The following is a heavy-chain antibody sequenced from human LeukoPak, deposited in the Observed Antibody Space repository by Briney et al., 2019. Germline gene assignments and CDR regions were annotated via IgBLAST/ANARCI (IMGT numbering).Heavy chain of an antibody. CDR2: ISSNGGST. CDR3: ARGHNWNYGYYYYGMDV. D-gene: IGHD1-7*01. V-gene: IGHV3-64*01. J-gene: IGHJ6*02. Sequence: GGSLRLSCAASGFTFSSYAMHWVRQAPGKGLEYVSAISSNGGSTYYANFVKGRFTISRDNSKNTLYLQKGSLRAEDMAVYYCARGHNWNYGYYYYGMDVWGQGTTVTVSS. CDR1: GFTFSSYA.